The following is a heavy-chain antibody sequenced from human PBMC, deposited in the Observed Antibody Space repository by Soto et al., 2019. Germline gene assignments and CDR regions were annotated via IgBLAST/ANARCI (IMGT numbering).Heavy chain of an antibody. J-gene: IGHJ6*02. CDR1: GGSISSSNW. CDR3: ARAWPSVDSYGSGVMDV. V-gene: IGHV4-4*02. D-gene: IGHD5-18*01. CDR2: IYHSGST. Sequence: QVQLQESGPGLVKPSGTLSVTCAVSGGSISSSNWWNWVRQPPGKGLEWIGEIYHSGSTNYNPSLRSRVTISLDKSKNQFSLRVKSVTAADTAEYYCARAWPSVDSYGSGVMDVWDQGTTVTVSS.